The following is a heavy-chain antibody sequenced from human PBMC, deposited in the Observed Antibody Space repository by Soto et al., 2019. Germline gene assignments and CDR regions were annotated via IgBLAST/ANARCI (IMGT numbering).Heavy chain of an antibody. CDR3: AKDRAGDIYVAARSGLDY. CDR2: ISYDGSNK. CDR1: GFTFFSYG. Sequence: SGGSLRLSCAASGFTFFSYGMHWVRQAPGKGLEWVAVISYDGSNKYYGDSVKGRFTIPRDNSKNTLYLQMNSLRADDTAVYYCAKDRAGDIYVAARSGLDYWGQGTLVTVSS. V-gene: IGHV3-30*18. J-gene: IGHJ4*02. D-gene: IGHD3-3*01.